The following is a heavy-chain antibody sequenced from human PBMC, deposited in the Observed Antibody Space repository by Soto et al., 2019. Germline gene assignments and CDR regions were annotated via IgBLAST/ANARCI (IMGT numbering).Heavy chain of an antibody. CDR3: ARMWRGYYGSGTGAFDI. D-gene: IGHD3-10*01. Sequence: EVQLVESGGGLVQPGGSLRLSCAASGFTFSSYWMSWVRQAPGKGLEWVANIKQDGSEKYYVDSVKGRFTISRENAKNLLYLQMNSLRAEDTAVYYCARMWRGYYGSGTGAFDIWGQGTMVTVSS. V-gene: IGHV3-7*01. J-gene: IGHJ3*02. CDR2: IKQDGSEK. CDR1: GFTFSSYW.